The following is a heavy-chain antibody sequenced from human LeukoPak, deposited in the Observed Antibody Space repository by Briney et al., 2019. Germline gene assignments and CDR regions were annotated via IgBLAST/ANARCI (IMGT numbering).Heavy chain of an antibody. D-gene: IGHD3-9*01. V-gene: IGHV4-59*01. Sequence: PSETLSLTCTVSGGSISSYYWSWIRQPPGKGLEGIGYIYYSGSTTYNPSLKSRVTISVDTSQNQFSLKLSSVTAAGTDVYYCARGKLRYFDLLPVPGYWGKGTLVTVS. CDR1: GGSISSYY. CDR3: ARGKLRYFDLLPVPGY. CDR2: IYYSGST. J-gene: IGHJ4*02.